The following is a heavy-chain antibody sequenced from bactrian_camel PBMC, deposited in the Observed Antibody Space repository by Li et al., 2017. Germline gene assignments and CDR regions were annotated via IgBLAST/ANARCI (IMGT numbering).Heavy chain of an antibody. CDR1: GMRYSHYS. V-gene: IGHV3S61*01. Sequence: HVQLVESGGGSVQAGGSLRLSCTVYGMRYSHYSMGWFRQAPGKEREGVSCITGSGGNIFYGDSVKGRFTISRDTAKNTVYLQMNSLKPEDTAMYYCAADSVGGLGTWARPRCESFIGYNHWGQGTQVTVS. CDR3: AADSVGGLGTWARPRCESFIGYNH. CDR2: ITGSGGNI. D-gene: IGHD1*01. J-gene: IGHJ4*01.